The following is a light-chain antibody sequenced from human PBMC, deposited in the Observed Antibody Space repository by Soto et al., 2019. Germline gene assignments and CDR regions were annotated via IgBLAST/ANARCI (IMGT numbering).Light chain of an antibody. Sequence: DIELTQSPSSLSASVGDRVTITCRASQSISTFLNWYQHKRGKAPKLLIHGASSLQSGVPFRFTGSGSGTAFSLTISGLQPEDAATYYCQQSYSPLLSFGGGTKVEI. J-gene: IGKJ4*01. CDR1: QSISTF. CDR2: GAS. V-gene: IGKV1-39*01. CDR3: QQSYSPLLS.